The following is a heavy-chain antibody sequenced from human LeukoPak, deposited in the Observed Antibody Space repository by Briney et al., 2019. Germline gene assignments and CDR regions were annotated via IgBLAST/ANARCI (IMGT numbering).Heavy chain of an antibody. J-gene: IGHJ5*02. CDR3: ARDNSVEDTAWWFDP. Sequence: ASVKVSCKASGYTFTSYYMHWVRQAPGQGLEWMGWISAYNGNTNYAQKLQGRVTMTRDMSTSTDYMELSSLRSEDTAVYYCARDNSVEDTAWWFDPWGQGTLVTVSS. CDR1: GYTFTSYY. D-gene: IGHD4-23*01. V-gene: IGHV1-18*04. CDR2: ISAYNGNT.